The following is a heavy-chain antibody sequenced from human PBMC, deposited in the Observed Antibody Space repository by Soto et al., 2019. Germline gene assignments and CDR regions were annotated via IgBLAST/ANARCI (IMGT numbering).Heavy chain of an antibody. V-gene: IGHV4-38-2*01. CDR3: ARHDYYDNSGYSTGYFDY. D-gene: IGHD3-22*01. J-gene: IGHJ4*02. CDR2: IYHSGST. Sequence: PSETLSLTCAVSGYSISTGFNWAWILQPPGKGLEWIGNIYHSGSTYYNPSLKSRVTISVDTSKNHFSLKLTSLTAADTAVYYCARHDYYDNSGYSTGYFDYWGQGTPVTVSS. CDR1: GYSISTGFN.